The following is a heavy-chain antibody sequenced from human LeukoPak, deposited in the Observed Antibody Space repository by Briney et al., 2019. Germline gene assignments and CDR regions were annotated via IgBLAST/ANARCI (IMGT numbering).Heavy chain of an antibody. Sequence: GGSLRLSCGASGFTLSSYSMNWVRQAPGKGLEWVAFIRYDGSNKYYADSVKGRFTISRDNSKNTLYLQMNSLRAEDTAVYYCALWFGEGYYYYYYMDVWGRGTAVTISS. V-gene: IGHV3-30*02. D-gene: IGHD3-10*01. J-gene: IGHJ6*03. CDR2: IRYDGSNK. CDR3: ALWFGEGYYYYYYMDV. CDR1: GFTLSSYS.